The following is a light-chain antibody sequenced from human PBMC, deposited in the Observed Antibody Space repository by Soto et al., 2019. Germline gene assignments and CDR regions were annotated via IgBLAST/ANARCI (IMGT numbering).Light chain of an antibody. V-gene: IGKV1-39*01. Sequence: DIQMTQSPSSLSASVGDRVTITCRASQSIVHYLAWYQQKPGKAPKLLIYAASSLQSGVPSRFSGSGSETYFTLTISSLQPEDFATYSCQQSYNTTWTFGQGTKVEIQ. CDR2: AAS. CDR3: QQSYNTTWT. J-gene: IGKJ1*01. CDR1: QSIVHY.